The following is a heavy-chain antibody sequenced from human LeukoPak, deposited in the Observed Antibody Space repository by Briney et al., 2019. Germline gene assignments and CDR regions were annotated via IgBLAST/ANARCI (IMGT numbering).Heavy chain of an antibody. CDR3: AKDGVVVVATSVYYYYYGMDV. V-gene: IGHV1-69*02. CDR2: IIPILNIT. J-gene: IGHJ6*02. Sequence: ASVKVSCKASGGTFSSYTISWVRQAPGQGLEWMGRIIPILNITDYAQNFQGRVTLTADKSTSTAYMELSTLRSEDTAVHYCAKDGVVVVATSVYYYYYGMDVWGQGTTVTVSS. D-gene: IGHD2-2*01. CDR1: GGTFSSYT.